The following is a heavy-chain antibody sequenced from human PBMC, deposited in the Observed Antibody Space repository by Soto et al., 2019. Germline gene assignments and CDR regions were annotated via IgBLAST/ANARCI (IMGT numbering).Heavy chain of an antibody. D-gene: IGHD3-3*01. CDR1: GGSISSYY. CDR2: IYTSGST. CDR3: ARDGLSMDYDFWSGYYGFFDY. V-gene: IGHV4-4*07. Sequence: LSLTCTVSGGSISSYYWSWIRQPAGKGLEWIGRIYTSGSTNYNPSLKSRVTMSVDTSKNQFSLKLSSVTAADTAVYYCARDGLSMDYDFWSGYYGFFDYWGQGTLVTVSS. J-gene: IGHJ4*02.